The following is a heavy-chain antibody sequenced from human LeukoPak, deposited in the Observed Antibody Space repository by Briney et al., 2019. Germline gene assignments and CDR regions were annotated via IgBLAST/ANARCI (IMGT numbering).Heavy chain of an antibody. CDR3: AKEAGFGECNDY. V-gene: IGHV3-23*03. J-gene: IGHJ4*02. CDR2: IYSGGST. D-gene: IGHD3-10*01. CDR1: GFTFSSYA. Sequence: GGSLRLSCAASGFTFSSYAMSWVRQAPGKGLEWVSVIYSGGSTYYADSVKGRFTISRDNSKNTLYLQMNSLGAEDTAVYYCAKEAGFGECNDYWGQGTLVTVSS.